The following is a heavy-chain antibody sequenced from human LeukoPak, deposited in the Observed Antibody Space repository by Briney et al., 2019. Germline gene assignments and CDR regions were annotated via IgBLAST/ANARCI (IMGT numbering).Heavy chain of an antibody. V-gene: IGHV4-59*01. CDR2: IYYSGST. CDR1: GGSISSYY. CDR3: ARGDNRYGQSDY. J-gene: IGHJ4*02. Sequence: SETLSLTCTVSGGSISSYYWSWIRQPPGKGLEWIGYIYYSGSTNYNPSLKSRVTISVDTSKNQFSLKLSSVTAADTAVYYCARGDNRYGQSDYWGQGTLVTVSS. D-gene: IGHD3-16*02.